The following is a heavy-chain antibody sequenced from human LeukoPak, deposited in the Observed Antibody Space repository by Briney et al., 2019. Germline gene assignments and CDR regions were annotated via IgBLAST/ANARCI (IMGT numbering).Heavy chain of an antibody. D-gene: IGHD3-16*02. CDR3: ARGSSNSIMITFGGVIVPFDY. CDR2: INPNSGGT. Sequence: ASVKVSCKASGYTFTGYYMHWVRQAPGQGLEWMGWINPNSGGTNYAQKFQGRVTMTRDTSISTAYMEVRRLRSDDTAVYYCARGSSNSIMITFGGVIVPFDYWGQGTLVTVSS. J-gene: IGHJ4*02. CDR1: GYTFTGYY. V-gene: IGHV1-2*02.